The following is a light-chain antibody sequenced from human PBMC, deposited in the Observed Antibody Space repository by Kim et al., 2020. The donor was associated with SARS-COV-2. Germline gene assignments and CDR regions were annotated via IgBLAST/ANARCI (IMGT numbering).Light chain of an antibody. J-gene: IGKJ5*01. Sequence: WSPGERATLTCRASQSVSSSYLAWYHQKAGQAPRLLSYGASSRAPGIPDRFSGSGSRTDFTLTISRLEPEDLAVYYCQQYGRTITFGQGTRLEIK. CDR1: QSVSSSY. V-gene: IGKV3-20*01. CDR2: GAS. CDR3: QQYGRTIT.